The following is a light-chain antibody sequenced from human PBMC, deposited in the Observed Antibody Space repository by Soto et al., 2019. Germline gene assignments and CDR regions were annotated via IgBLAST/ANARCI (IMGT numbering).Light chain of an antibody. Sequence: QAVVTQEPSLTVSPRGTVTLTCGSSSGPVTSGHFPFWFQQKPGQAPKTLIYDTSNKHSWTPARFSGSLLGGKAALSLSGAQPEDEAEYYCLLFDTDGRSWVFGGGTKVTVL. CDR1: SGPVTSGHF. J-gene: IGLJ3*02. CDR2: DTS. V-gene: IGLV7-46*01. CDR3: LLFDTDGRSWV.